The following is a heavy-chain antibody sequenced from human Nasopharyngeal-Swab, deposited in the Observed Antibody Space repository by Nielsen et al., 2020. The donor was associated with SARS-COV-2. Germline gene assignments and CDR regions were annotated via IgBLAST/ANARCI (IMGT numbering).Heavy chain of an antibody. CDR1: GGSFSGYY. V-gene: IGHV4-34*01. CDR3: ARLSGWYLYYFDF. D-gene: IGHD6-19*01. J-gene: IGHJ4*02. CDR2: INHSGST. Sequence: SQTLSLTGAVYGGSFSGYYWSWIRQPPGKGLEWIGEINHSGSTSYNPSLKSRVTISIDTSKNQFSLKLGSVTAADTAVYYCARLSGWYLYYFDFWGQGTLVTVSS.